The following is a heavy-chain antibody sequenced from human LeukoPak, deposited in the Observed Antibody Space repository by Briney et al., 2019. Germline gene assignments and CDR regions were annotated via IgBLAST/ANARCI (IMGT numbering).Heavy chain of an antibody. Sequence: PSETLSLTCTVSGDSINNNYWSWIRQPPGKGLECIGYIYYSGSTSYNPSLMSRVTISVDTSKNQFSLKLSSVTAADTAVYYCARGPIIRGAFDIWGQGTMVTVSS. CDR3: ARGPIIRGAFDI. D-gene: IGHD3-10*01. CDR1: GDSINNNY. V-gene: IGHV4-59*01. CDR2: IYYSGST. J-gene: IGHJ3*02.